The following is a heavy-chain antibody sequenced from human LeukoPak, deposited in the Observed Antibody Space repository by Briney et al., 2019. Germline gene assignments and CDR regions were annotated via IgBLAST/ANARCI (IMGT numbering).Heavy chain of an antibody. CDR1: GFTFSSYA. D-gene: IGHD2-15*01. CDR3: AKDKGSGMDV. CDR2: IYSGGST. V-gene: IGHV3-66*02. J-gene: IGHJ6*02. Sequence: GGSLRLSCAASGFTFSSYAMSWVRQAPGKGLEWVSVIYSGGSTYYADSVKGRFTISRDNSKNTLYLQMNSLRAEDTAVYYCAKDKGSGMDVWGQGTTVTVSS.